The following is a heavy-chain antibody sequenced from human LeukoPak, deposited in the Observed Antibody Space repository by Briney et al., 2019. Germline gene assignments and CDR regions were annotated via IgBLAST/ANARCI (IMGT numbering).Heavy chain of an antibody. Sequence: GGSLRLSCAASVFTFSSYAMSWVRQAPGKGLEWVSAISGSGGSTYYADSVKGRFTISRDNSKNTLYLQMNSLRAEDTAVYYCAKKHNDYVWGSYRSLWFDPWGQGTLVTVSS. J-gene: IGHJ5*02. V-gene: IGHV3-23*01. CDR3: AKKHNDYVWGSYRSLWFDP. D-gene: IGHD3-16*02. CDR1: VFTFSSYA. CDR2: ISGSGGST.